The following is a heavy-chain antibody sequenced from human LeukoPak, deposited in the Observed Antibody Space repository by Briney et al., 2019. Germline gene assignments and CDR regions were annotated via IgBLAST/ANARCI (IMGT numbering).Heavy chain of an antibody. CDR3: ARDGYASGSHDY. D-gene: IGHD3-10*01. CDR1: GFTLSSYW. J-gene: IGHJ4*02. CDR2: IRQDGSEK. Sequence: GGSVRLSCAASGFTLSSYWMSWVRQAPGKGLEWVANIRQDGSEKNYVDSVRGRFTITRDNAKNSLYLQMNSLRLEDMAVYYCARDGYASGSHDYWGQGTLVTVSS. V-gene: IGHV3-7*01.